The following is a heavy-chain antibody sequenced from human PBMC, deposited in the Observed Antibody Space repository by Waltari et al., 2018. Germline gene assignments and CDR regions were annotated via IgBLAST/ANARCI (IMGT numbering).Heavy chain of an antibody. D-gene: IGHD1-26*01. CDR3: AKSTGSYYEVFDY. J-gene: IGHJ4*02. V-gene: IGHV3-23*04. CDR1: GFTFSNYG. Sequence: EVRLVESGGGLVQPGGSLTLSCAASGFTFSNYGMSWVRQAPGKGLEWGSPSSGRGGTTFYADSVKGRFTMSKDNSKNTLFLQMNSLRFDDTAEYYCAKSTGSYYEVFDYWGRGTLVTVSS. CDR2: SSGRGGTT.